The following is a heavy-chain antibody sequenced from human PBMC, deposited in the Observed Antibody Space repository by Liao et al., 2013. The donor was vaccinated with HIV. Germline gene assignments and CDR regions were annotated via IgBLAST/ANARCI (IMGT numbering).Heavy chain of an antibody. CDR3: ARFEEGVTVAASRTFDI. V-gene: IGHV4-61*02. Sequence: QVQLQESGPGLVKPSQTLSLTCTVSGGSISSESHYWSWIRQPAGKGLEWIGRIYISGNTNYNPSLKSRVTMSLDTSKNQFSLKLTSVTAADTAVYYCARFEEGVTVAASRTFDIWGQGTMVTVSS. CDR1: GGSISSESHY. CDR2: IYISGNT. D-gene: IGHD2-15*01. J-gene: IGHJ3*02.